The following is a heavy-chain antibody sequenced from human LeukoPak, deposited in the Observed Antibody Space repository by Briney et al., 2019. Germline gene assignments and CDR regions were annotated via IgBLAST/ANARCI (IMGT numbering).Heavy chain of an antibody. J-gene: IGHJ4*02. V-gene: IGHV1-2*06. CDR2: INLNRGGT. CDR1: RYTFTGYY. CDR3: ARVQSEYDYVWGSYRYTFDY. D-gene: IGHD3-16*02. Sequence: ASVKVSCKASRYTFTGYYMHRVRQAPGQGPEGMGRINLNRGGTNYAQKFQGRVTMTRDTSISTGYMELSRLRSDDTAVYYCARVQSEYDYVWGSYRYTFDYWGQGTLVTVSS.